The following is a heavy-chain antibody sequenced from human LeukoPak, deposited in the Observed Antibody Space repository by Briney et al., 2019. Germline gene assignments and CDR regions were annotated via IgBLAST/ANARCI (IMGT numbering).Heavy chain of an antibody. J-gene: IGHJ5*02. V-gene: IGHV4-34*01. CDR2: INHSGST. Sequence: SSETLSLTCAVYGGSFSGYYWSWIRQPPGKGLEWIGEINHSGSTNYNPSPKSRVTISVDTSKNQFSLKLSSVTAADTAVYYCARVGDDFWSGYFWFDPWGQGTLVTVSS. CDR1: GGSFSGYY. D-gene: IGHD3-3*01. CDR3: ARVGDDFWSGYFWFDP.